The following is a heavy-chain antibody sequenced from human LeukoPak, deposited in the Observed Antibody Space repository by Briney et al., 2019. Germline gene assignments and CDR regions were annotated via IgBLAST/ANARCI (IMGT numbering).Heavy chain of an antibody. CDR1: GFTVSSNY. D-gene: IGHD3-9*01. V-gene: IGHV3-66*01. CDR3: AKAYYYDILTGYSPQDY. Sequence: GGSLRLSCAASGFTVSSNYMSWVRQAPGKGLEWVSVIYSGGSTYYADSVKGRFTISRDNSKNTLYLQMNSLRAEDTAVYYCAKAYYYDILTGYSPQDYWGQGTLVTVSS. CDR2: IYSGGST. J-gene: IGHJ4*02.